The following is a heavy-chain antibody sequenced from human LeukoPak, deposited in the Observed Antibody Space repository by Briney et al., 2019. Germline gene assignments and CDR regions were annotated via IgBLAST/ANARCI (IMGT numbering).Heavy chain of an antibody. D-gene: IGHD6-19*01. CDR1: GFTFSSYA. CDR2: ISGSGGST. V-gene: IGHV3-23*01. Sequence: GGSLRLPCAASGFTFSSYAMSWVRQAPGKGLEWVSAISGSGGSTYYADSVEGRFTISRDNSKNTLYLQMNSLRAEDTAVYYCASSTRAVAGNFDYWGQGTLVTLSS. J-gene: IGHJ4*02. CDR3: ASSTRAVAGNFDY.